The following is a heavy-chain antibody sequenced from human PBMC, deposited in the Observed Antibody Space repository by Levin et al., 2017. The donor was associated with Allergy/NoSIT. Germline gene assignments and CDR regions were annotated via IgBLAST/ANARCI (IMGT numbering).Heavy chain of an antibody. Sequence: SVKVSCKASGGTFSSYAISWVRQAPGQGLEWMGGIIPIFGTANYAQKFQGRVTITADESTSTAYMELSSLRSEDTAVYYCAREPTGGAVAGTAFLYYFDYWGQGTLVTVSS. J-gene: IGHJ4*02. D-gene: IGHD6-19*01. V-gene: IGHV1-69*13. CDR1: GGTFSSYA. CDR2: IIPIFGTA. CDR3: AREPTGGAVAGTAFLYYFDY.